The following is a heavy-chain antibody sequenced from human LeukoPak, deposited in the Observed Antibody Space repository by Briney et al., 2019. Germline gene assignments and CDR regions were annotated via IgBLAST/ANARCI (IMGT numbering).Heavy chain of an antibody. Sequence: GGSLRLSCAASGLTFSDYYMTWIRQAPGKGLEWVSYISSSSTIIYYADSVKGRFTISRDNSKNTLDLQMNSLRAEDTALYYCAKAYGDYVHYFDYWGQGALVTVSS. CDR3: AKAYGDYVHYFDY. D-gene: IGHD4-17*01. CDR1: GLTFSDYY. V-gene: IGHV3-11*04. CDR2: ISSSSTII. J-gene: IGHJ4*02.